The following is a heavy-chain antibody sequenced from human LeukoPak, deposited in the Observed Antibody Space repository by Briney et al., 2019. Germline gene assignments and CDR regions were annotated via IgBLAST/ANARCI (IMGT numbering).Heavy chain of an antibody. J-gene: IGHJ3*02. D-gene: IGHD4-23*01. CDR1: GGSISSYF. Sequence: SETLSLTCSVSGGSISSYFWSWIRQAPGKGLEWVGYALYTGSTEYNPALKSRVTISLDTSNNQFSLRLSSVTAADTAVYYCARDGSGYGGNPDAFDIWGQGTMVTVSS. V-gene: IGHV4-59*12. CDR2: ALYTGST. CDR3: ARDGSGYGGNPDAFDI.